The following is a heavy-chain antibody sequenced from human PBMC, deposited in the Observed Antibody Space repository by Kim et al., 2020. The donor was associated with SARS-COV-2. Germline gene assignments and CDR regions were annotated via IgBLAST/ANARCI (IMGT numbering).Heavy chain of an antibody. CDR2: INHSGST. CDR1: GGSFSGYY. Sequence: SETLSLTCAVYGGSFSGYYWSWIRQPPGKGLEWIGEINHSGSTNYNPSLKSRVTISVDTSKNQFSLKLSSVTAADTAVYYCAIGYSYGHRSEGSWVDYWGQGTLVTVSS. V-gene: IGHV4-34*01. D-gene: IGHD5-18*01. J-gene: IGHJ4*02. CDR3: AIGYSYGHRSEGSWVDY.